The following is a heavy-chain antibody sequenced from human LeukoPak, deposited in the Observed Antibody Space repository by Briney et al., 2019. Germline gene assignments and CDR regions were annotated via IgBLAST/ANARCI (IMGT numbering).Heavy chain of an antibody. CDR3: ARTYYDILTGYYSEYDY. CDR2: ISAYNGNT. J-gene: IGHJ4*02. CDR1: GYTFTGYG. V-gene: IGHV1-18*01. D-gene: IGHD3-9*01. Sequence: ASVKVSCKTSGYTFTGYGISWVRQAPGQGLEWMGWISAYNGNTNYAQKLQGRVTMTTDTSTSTAYMELRSLRSDDTAVYYCARTYYDILTGYYSEYDYWGQGTLVTVSS.